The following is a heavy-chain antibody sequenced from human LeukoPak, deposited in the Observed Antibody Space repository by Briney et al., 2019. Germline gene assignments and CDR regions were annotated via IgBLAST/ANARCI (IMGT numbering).Heavy chain of an antibody. CDR3: ARDRRGVGGTIFGVITENYYDYGMDV. V-gene: IGHV3-74*01. Sequence: PGGSLRLSCAASGFTFSSYWMSWVRHAPGKGLVWVSRINSDGSGTSYADSVKGRFTISRDNAKSTLYLQMNSLRDEDTALYYCARDRRGVGGTIFGVITENYYDYGMDVWGQGTTVTVSS. J-gene: IGHJ6*02. D-gene: IGHD3-3*01. CDR1: GFTFSSYW. CDR2: INSDGSGT.